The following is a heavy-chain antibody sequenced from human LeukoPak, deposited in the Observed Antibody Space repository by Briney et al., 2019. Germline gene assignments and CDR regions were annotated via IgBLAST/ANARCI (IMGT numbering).Heavy chain of an antibody. CDR1: GGSFSGYY. CDR3: ARDTSDY. J-gene: IGHJ4*02. D-gene: IGHD2-2*02. Sequence: SETLSLTCAVYGGSFSGYYWSWIRQPPGKGLEWIGEINHSGSTNYNPSLKSRVTISVDTSKNQFSLKLSSVAAADTAVYYCARDTSDYWGQGTLVTVSS. V-gene: IGHV4-34*01. CDR2: INHSGST.